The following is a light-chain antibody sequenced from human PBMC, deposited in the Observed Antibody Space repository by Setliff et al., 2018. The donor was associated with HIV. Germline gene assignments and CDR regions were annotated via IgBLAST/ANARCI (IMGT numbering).Light chain of an antibody. CDR2: DVS. CDR1: RSDVGAYNS. V-gene: IGLV2-14*03. CDR3: DSYPSTGIYV. Sequence: QSVLTQPASVSGSPGQVITVSCTGTRSDVGAYNSVSWFQQHPGRAPKLIIFDVSSRPSGVSNRFSGSKFGNTASLTISGLQTEDEADYYCDSYPSTGIYVFGTGTKVTV. J-gene: IGLJ1*01.